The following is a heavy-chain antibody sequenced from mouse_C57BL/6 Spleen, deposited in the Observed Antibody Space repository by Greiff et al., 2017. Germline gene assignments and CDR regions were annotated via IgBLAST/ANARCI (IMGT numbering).Heavy chain of an antibody. CDR1: GYTFTSYW. Sequence: QVQLQQPGAELVKPGASVKVSCKASGYTFTSYWWHWVKQRPGQGLEWIGRIHPSDSDSNYNQKFKGKATFTVDKSSGTAYMQLSSLTSADSAIYNYAIGEITTVVARDYWGQGTTLTVSS. CDR3: AIGEITTVVARDY. D-gene: IGHD1-1*01. V-gene: IGHV1-74*01. CDR2: IHPSDSDS. J-gene: IGHJ2*01.